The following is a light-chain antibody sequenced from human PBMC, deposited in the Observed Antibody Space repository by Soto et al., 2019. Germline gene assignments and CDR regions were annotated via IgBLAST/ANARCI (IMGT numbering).Light chain of an antibody. V-gene: IGKV3-15*01. J-gene: IGKJ1*01. Sequence: EIVLTQSPATLSVSPGGRATLSCRASQSISDTLAWYQQKPGQAPRLLIYGASTRAPGFPARFSGSGSGADFTLTISSLQSEDFAVYYCQQYKNWLTWTFGQGTKVDIK. CDR2: GAS. CDR1: QSISDT. CDR3: QQYKNWLTWT.